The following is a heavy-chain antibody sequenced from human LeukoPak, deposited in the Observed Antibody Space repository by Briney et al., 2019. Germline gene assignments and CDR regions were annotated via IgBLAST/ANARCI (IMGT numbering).Heavy chain of an antibody. CDR2: IYYSGST. D-gene: IGHD6-19*01. J-gene: IGHJ4*02. Sequence: SETLSLTCTVSGGSISSYYWSWIRQPPGKGLEWIGYIYYSGSTNYNPSLKSRVTISVDTSKNQLSLKLSSVTAADTAVYYCARGGAVAPFDYWGQGTLVTVSS. CDR1: GGSISSYY. V-gene: IGHV4-59*01. CDR3: ARGGAVAPFDY.